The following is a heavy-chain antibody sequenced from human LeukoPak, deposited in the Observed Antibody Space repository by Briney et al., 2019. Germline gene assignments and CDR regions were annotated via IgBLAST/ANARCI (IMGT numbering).Heavy chain of an antibody. CDR3: ARASITIFGVVIRRTKNYYYYMDV. Sequence: SVKVSCKASGGTFSSYAITWVRQAPGQGLEWMGGIIPIFGTANYAQKFQGRATITADESTSTAYMELSSLRSEDTAVYYCARASITIFGVVIRRTKNYYYYMDVWGKGTTVTVSS. CDR1: GGTFSSYA. J-gene: IGHJ6*03. D-gene: IGHD3-3*01. V-gene: IGHV1-69*01. CDR2: IIPIFGTA.